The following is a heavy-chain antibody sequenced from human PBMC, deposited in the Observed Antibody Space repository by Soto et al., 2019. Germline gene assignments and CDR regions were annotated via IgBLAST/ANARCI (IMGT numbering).Heavy chain of an antibody. J-gene: IGHJ4*02. CDR2: IWYDGSNK. CDR1: GFTFSSYG. CDR3: ARDSYSGYVHPQSYFDY. Sequence: QVQLVESGGGVVQPGRSLRLSCAASGFTFSSYGMHWVRQAPGKGLEWVAVIWYDGSNKYYADSVKGRFTISRDNSKNTLYLQMNSLRAEDTAVYYCARDSYSGYVHPQSYFDYWGQGTLVTVSS. V-gene: IGHV3-33*01. D-gene: IGHD5-12*01.